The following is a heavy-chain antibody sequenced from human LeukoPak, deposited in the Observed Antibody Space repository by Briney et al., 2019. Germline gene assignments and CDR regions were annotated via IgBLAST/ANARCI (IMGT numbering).Heavy chain of an antibody. D-gene: IGHD1-1*01. J-gene: IGHJ4*02. V-gene: IGHV3-43*01. CDR2: INWDGSST. CDR3: AKDTIRQQLGFDY. Sequence: GGSLRLSCAASGFTFGDYTMHWVRQAPGKGLQWVSVINWDGSSTDYADSVKGRFTISRDNSKNSLYLQMNSLRTGDTALYYCAKDTIRQQLGFDYWGQGTLVTVSS. CDR1: GFTFGDYT.